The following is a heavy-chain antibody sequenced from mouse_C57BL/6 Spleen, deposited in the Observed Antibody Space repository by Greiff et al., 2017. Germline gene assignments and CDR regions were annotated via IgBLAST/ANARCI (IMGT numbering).Heavy chain of an antibody. J-gene: IGHJ2*01. CDR1: GYTFTSYW. CDR3: ARWDYNGSSKGKNY. D-gene: IGHD1-1*01. V-gene: IGHV1-55*01. Sequence: QVQLQQPGAELVKPGASVKMSCKASGYTFTSYWITWVKQRPGQGLEWIGDIYPGSGSTNYNEKFKSKATLTVDTSSRTAYMQLSSLTSEDSAVYYCARWDYNGSSKGKNYWGQGTTLTVSS. CDR2: IYPGSGST.